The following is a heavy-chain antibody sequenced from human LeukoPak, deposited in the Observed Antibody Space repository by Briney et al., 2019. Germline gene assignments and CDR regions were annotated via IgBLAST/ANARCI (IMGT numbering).Heavy chain of an antibody. CDR3: AREVRAAGVDYFDY. Sequence: PGGSLRLSCAASGFTFSSYWMSWVRQAPGKGLEWVANIKQDGSEKYYVDSVKGRFTISRDNAKNSLYLQMNSLRAEDTAVYYCAREVRAAGVDYFDYWGQGTLVTVSS. J-gene: IGHJ4*02. CDR2: IKQDGSEK. CDR1: GFTFSSYW. D-gene: IGHD6-13*01. V-gene: IGHV3-7*01.